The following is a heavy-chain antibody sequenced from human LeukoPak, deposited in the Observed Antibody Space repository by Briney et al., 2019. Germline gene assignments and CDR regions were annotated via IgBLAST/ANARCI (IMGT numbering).Heavy chain of an antibody. CDR1: GFTSNYAW. CDR2: TVSEIDGGTT. CDR3: TTDEDWNYARKDV. V-gene: IGHV3-15*04. D-gene: IGHD1-7*01. Sequence: GGSLRLSCAASGFTSNYAWMSWVRQVPGKGLEWVGQTVSEIDGGTTDYAAPVKGRFTISRDDSKSTLYLQMNSLKIEDTAVYYCTTDEDWNYARKDVWGQGATVIVSS. J-gene: IGHJ6*02.